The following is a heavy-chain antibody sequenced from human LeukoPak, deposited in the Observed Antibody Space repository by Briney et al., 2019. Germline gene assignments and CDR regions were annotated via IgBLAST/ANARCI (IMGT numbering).Heavy chain of an antibody. J-gene: IGHJ4*02. Sequence: SETLSLTCTVSSGSISSSSYYWGWIRQPPGNGLEWIGSIYYSGSTYYNPSLKSRVTISVDTSKNQFSLKLSSVTAADTAVYYCARILNIVGYFDYWGQGTLVTVSS. CDR1: SGSISSSSYY. V-gene: IGHV4-39*01. CDR2: IYYSGST. D-gene: IGHD1-26*01. CDR3: ARILNIVGYFDY.